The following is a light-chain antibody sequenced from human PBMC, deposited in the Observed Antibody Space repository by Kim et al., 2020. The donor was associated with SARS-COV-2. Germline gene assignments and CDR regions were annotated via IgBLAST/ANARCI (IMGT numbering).Light chain of an antibody. CDR2: QDK. CDR1: SLGDKY. J-gene: IGLJ2*01. CDR3: QAWDSTSLV. Sequence: SYELTQPPSVSVSPGQTASITCSGESLGDKYVCWYQQKPGQSPVLVIYQDKKRPSGIPERLSGSYSGNTATLTIRGTQAMVEAAYYCQAWDSTSLVFGRG. V-gene: IGLV3-1*01.